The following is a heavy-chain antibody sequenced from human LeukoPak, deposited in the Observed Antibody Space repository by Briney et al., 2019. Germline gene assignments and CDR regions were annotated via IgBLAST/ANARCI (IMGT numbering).Heavy chain of an antibody. CDR2: INSDGSST. CDR3: ARDRQEYYDFWSGSGY. D-gene: IGHD3-3*01. V-gene: IGHV3-74*01. Sequence: GGSLRLSCAASGFTFSSYWMHWVRQAPGKGLVWVSRINSDGSSTSYADSVKGRFTISRDNAKNTLYLQMNSLRAEDTAVYYCARDRQEYYDFWSGSGYWGQGTLVTVSS. J-gene: IGHJ4*02. CDR1: GFTFSSYW.